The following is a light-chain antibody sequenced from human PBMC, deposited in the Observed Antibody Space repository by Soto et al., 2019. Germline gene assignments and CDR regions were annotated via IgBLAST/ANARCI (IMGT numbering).Light chain of an antibody. V-gene: IGKV3-15*01. CDR3: QQYNNWPWT. CDR1: LSVGSD. Sequence: EIVLTQSPGTLSLSPGERATLFCRASLSVGSDLAWYQQKPGQTPRLLISGASTRATGIPARFSGRGSGTDFTLTISSLQPEDFALYYCQQYNNWPWTFGQGTKVDIK. CDR2: GAS. J-gene: IGKJ1*01.